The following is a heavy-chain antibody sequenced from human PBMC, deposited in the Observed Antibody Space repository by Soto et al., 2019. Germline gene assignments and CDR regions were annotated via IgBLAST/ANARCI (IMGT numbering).Heavy chain of an antibody. CDR1: GGSISSPNL. CDR2: IYHIGST. Sequence: QVRLQESGPGLVKPSGTLSLTCAVSGGSISSPNLWTWVRQPPGKGLEWIGEIYHIGSTTFNPSLKSRVPVSVDKSKNHFSLKLSSVTAADTAVYYCARSPRSIAAGGIDFWGQGILVTVSS. CDR3: ARSPRSIAAGGIDF. V-gene: IGHV4-4*02. J-gene: IGHJ4*01. D-gene: IGHD6-13*01.